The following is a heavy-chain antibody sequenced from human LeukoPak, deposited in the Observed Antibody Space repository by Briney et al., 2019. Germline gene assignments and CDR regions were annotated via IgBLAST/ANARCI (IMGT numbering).Heavy chain of an antibody. CDR3: AREGSSIWHRWYFDL. Sequence: GASVKVSCKASGYTFTSYDINWVRQATGQGLEWMGWMNPNSGNTGYAQKFQGRVTMTRNTSISTACMELSSLRSEDTAVYYCAREGSSIWHRWYFDLWGRGTLVTVSS. D-gene: IGHD6-6*01. CDR2: MNPNSGNT. CDR1: GYTFTSYD. J-gene: IGHJ2*01. V-gene: IGHV1-8*01.